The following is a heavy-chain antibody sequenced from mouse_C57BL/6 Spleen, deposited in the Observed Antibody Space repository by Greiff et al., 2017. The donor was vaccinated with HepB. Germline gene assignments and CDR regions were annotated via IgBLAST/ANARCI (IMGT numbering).Heavy chain of an antibody. CDR3: ARDILPGYDCDY. J-gene: IGHJ2*01. V-gene: IGHV5-4*01. Sequence: EVQLVESGGGLVKPGGSLKLSCAASGFTFSSYAMSWVRQTPEKRLEWVATISDGGSYTYYPDNVKGRFTISRDNAKNNLYLQMSHLKSEDTAMYYCARDILPGYDCDYWGQGTTLTVSS. D-gene: IGHD2-14*01. CDR1: GFTFSSYA. CDR2: ISDGGSYT.